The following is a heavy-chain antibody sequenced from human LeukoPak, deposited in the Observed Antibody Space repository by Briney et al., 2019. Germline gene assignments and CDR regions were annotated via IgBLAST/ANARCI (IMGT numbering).Heavy chain of an antibody. D-gene: IGHD3-9*01. J-gene: IGHJ4*02. CDR2: SSSSSSYK. Sequence: GGSLRLSCAASGFIFSSYSMNWVRQAPGKGLEWVSASSSSSSYKYYADSAKGRFTISRDNAKNSLYLQMNSLRAEDMAVYYCARAKYDILTGYSQTHFDYWGQGTLVTVSS. CDR3: ARAKYDILTGYSQTHFDY. CDR1: GFIFSSYS. V-gene: IGHV3-21*01.